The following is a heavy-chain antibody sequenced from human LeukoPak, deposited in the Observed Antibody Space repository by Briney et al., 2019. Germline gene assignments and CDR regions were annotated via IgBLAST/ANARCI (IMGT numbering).Heavy chain of an antibody. J-gene: IGHJ5*02. CDR3: ARDGGYSSSSLFFQFNWFDP. Sequence: PSETLSLTCTVSGGSISSGGYSWNWIRQHPGKGLEWIGYIYFSGSTYYNPSLKSRVTISADTSKNQFSPRLSSVTAADTAVYYCARDGGYSSSSLFFQFNWFDPWGQGTLVTVSS. V-gene: IGHV4-31*03. CDR2: IYFSGST. CDR1: GGSISSGGYS. D-gene: IGHD6-6*01.